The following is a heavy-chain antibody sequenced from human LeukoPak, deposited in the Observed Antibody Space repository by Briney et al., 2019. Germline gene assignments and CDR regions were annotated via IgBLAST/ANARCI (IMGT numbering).Heavy chain of an antibody. J-gene: IGHJ3*02. V-gene: IGHV4-59*01. CDR1: GASISSFY. CDR3: ARGAAFDI. Sequence: LETLSLTCTVSGASISSFYWSWIRQPPGKGLEWIGYIYYSGSSNYNPSLKSRVTMSVDTSKNQFSLKLSSVTAADTAVYYCARGAAFDIWGQGTMVTVSS. CDR2: IYYSGSS.